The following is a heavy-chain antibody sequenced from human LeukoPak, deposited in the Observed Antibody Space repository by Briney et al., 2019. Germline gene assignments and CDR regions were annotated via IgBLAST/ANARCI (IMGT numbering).Heavy chain of an antibody. CDR2: ISPNSGGT. Sequence: ASVKVSCKASGYTFTGYYIHWVRQAPGQGLECVGWISPNSGGTNYAQKFQGRVTMTRDTSISTAYMELSRLRSDDTAVYYCARQPTIFSPFYQWGQGTLVTVSS. CDR3: ARQPTIFSPFYQ. J-gene: IGHJ4*02. D-gene: IGHD2-21*01. V-gene: IGHV1-2*02. CDR1: GYTFTGYY.